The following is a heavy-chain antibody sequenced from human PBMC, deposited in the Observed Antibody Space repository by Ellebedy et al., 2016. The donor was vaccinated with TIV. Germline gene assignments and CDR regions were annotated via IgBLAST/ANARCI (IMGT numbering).Heavy chain of an antibody. Sequence: GGSLRLXCAASGFTFSRSGMHWVRQAPGKGLDWVAIILNDGRREYYADSVRGRFTVSRDNAKNTVVLQMNSLRAEDTAVYYCAKDLNSGWSFDYWGQGALVTVSS. CDR3: AKDLNSGWSFDY. CDR1: GFTFSRSG. V-gene: IGHV3-30*18. D-gene: IGHD6-13*01. CDR2: ILNDGRRE. J-gene: IGHJ4*02.